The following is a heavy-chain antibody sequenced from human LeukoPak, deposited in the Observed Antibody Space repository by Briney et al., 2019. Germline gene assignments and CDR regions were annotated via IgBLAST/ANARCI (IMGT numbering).Heavy chain of an antibody. D-gene: IGHD3-22*01. V-gene: IGHV4-34*01. J-gene: IGHJ4*02. CDR1: GGSSSDYY. CDR2: INHSGST. Sequence: PSETLSLTCVVYGGSSSDYYWNWIRQPPGKGLEWIGEINHSGSTNYNPSLKSRVTISVDTSKNQFSLKLSSVTAADTAVYYCARGQFKGDSSGYYPGNFDYWGQGTLVTVSS. CDR3: ARGQFKGDSSGYYPGNFDY.